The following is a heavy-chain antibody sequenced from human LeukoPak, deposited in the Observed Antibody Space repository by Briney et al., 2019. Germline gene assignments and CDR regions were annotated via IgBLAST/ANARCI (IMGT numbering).Heavy chain of an antibody. V-gene: IGHV3-23*01. J-gene: IGHJ4*02. CDR1: GFSVSNKH. CDR2: ISGSGGST. CDR3: AKDQDPHSYGSGSYAPFDY. D-gene: IGHD3-10*01. Sequence: GGSLGLSCVASGFSVSNKHMSWVRQAPGKGLEWVSHISGSGGSTKYSGSVKGRFTISRDNSKNTLYLQINSLGADDTAVYYCAKDQDPHSYGSGSYAPFDYWGQGTLVTVSS.